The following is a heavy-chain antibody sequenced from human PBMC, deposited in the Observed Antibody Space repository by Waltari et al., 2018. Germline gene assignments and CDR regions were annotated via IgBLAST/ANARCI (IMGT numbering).Heavy chain of an antibody. D-gene: IGHD3-3*01. CDR3: ARVIMWDFWSGYYTAYYGMDV. J-gene: IGHJ6*02. CDR1: GLTFSSYW. CDR2: IKQDGSEK. V-gene: IGHV3-7*01. Sequence: EVQLVESGGGLVQPGGSLSLSCAASGLTFSSYWMSWVRQAPGTGLDWVANIKQDGSEKYYVDSVKCRFTISRDNAKNSLYLQMNSLRAEDTAVYYGARVIMWDFWSGYYTAYYGMDVWGQGTTVTVSS.